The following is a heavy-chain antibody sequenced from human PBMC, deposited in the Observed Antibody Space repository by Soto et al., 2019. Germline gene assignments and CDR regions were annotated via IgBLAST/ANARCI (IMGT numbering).Heavy chain of an antibody. D-gene: IGHD3-22*01. J-gene: IGHJ4*02. CDR1: GYMFTGNY. CDR3: APHYPDSSGYFDH. Sequence: QVQLVQSGTEVKKPGASVKVSCKASGYMFTGNYMHWVRQAPGQGLEYMGWINPNSGATNYEQKFQGRVPMTWDTSISTAYVELSRLRSDDTAVYYCAPHYPDSSGYFDHWGQGTLVTVSS. CDR2: INPNSGAT. V-gene: IGHV1-2*02.